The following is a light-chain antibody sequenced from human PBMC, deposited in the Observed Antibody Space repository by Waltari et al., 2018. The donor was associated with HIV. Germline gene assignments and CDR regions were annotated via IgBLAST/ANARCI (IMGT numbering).Light chain of an antibody. Sequence: QSALTQPASVSGSPGQSITISCTGTNSDLRGYNYVSWYQQHPGKAPKLMIYEVSNRPSGVSNRFSGSKSGNTASLTISGLQAEDEADYYCSSYTSSNTPVVFGGGTKLTVL. V-gene: IGLV2-14*01. CDR2: EVS. CDR3: SSYTSSNTPVV. CDR1: NSDLRGYNY. J-gene: IGLJ2*01.